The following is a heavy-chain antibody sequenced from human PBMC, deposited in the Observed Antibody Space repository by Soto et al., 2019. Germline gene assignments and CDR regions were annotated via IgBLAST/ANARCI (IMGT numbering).Heavy chain of an antibody. J-gene: IGHJ4*02. CDR2: IYPGDSDT. CDR1: AYSFTSYW. CDR3: ARVSRQWLSSWVFY. Sequence: GASLKISCKGSAYSFTSYWIGWVRQMPGKGLEWIGIIYPGDSDTRYSPSFQGQVTISADKSISTSYLQWSSLKASDTAMYYWARVSRQWLSSWVFYCGQGTLVTVSS. V-gene: IGHV5-51*01. D-gene: IGHD6-19*01.